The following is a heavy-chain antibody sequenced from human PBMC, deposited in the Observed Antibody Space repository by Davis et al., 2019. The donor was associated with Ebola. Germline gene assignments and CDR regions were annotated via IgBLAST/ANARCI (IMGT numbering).Heavy chain of an antibody. CDR2: ISSSGKT. D-gene: IGHD1-26*01. V-gene: IGHV3-64D*08. J-gene: IGHJ4*02. CDR3: VKEGTTTIWVDSDN. Sequence: GESLKISCSASGFTSSAHTMHWVRQAPGKGLEYVSVISSSGKTYYADSVKGRFTISRDNSQNNVYLQMTSLRVEDTAVYYCVKEGTTTIWVDSDNWGQGTLVTVSS. CDR1: GFTSSAHT.